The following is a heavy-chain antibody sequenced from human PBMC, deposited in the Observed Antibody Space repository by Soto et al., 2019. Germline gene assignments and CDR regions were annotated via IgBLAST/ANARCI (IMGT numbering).Heavy chain of an antibody. Sequence: SETLSLTCAVYGGSFSGYYWSWIRQPPGKGLEWIGEINHSGSTNYNPSLKSRVTISVDTSKNQFSLKLSSVTAADTAVYYCASRGHSSSYDYWGQGTLVTVSS. CDR2: INHSGST. J-gene: IGHJ4*02. CDR3: ASRGHSSSYDY. CDR1: GGSFSGYY. D-gene: IGHD6-6*01. V-gene: IGHV4-34*01.